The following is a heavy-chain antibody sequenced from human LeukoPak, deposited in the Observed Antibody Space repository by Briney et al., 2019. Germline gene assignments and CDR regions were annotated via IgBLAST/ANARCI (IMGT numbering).Heavy chain of an antibody. CDR3: AKDERSGWYLFDY. Sequence: GGSLRLSCAGSGFTFSSYGMHWVRQAPGKGLEWVAVISYDGSNKYYADSVKGRFTISRDNSKNTLYLQMNSLRAEDTAVYYCAKDERSGWYLFDYWGQGTLVTVSS. D-gene: IGHD6-19*01. V-gene: IGHV3-30*18. J-gene: IGHJ4*02. CDR2: ISYDGSNK. CDR1: GFTFSSYG.